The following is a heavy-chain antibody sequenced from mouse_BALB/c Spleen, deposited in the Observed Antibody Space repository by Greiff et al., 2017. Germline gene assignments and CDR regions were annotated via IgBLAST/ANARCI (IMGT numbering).Heavy chain of an antibody. D-gene: IGHD2-3*01. CDR3: ARLWLLRGYAMDY. Sequence: EVHLVESGGGLVKPGGSLKLSCAASGFAFSSYDMSWVRQTPEKRLEWVAYISSGGGSTYYPDTVKGRFTSSRDNAKNTLYLQMSSLKSEDTAMYYCARLWLLRGYAMDYWGQGTSVTVSS. J-gene: IGHJ4*01. V-gene: IGHV5-12-1*01. CDR2: ISSGGGST. CDR1: GFAFSSYD.